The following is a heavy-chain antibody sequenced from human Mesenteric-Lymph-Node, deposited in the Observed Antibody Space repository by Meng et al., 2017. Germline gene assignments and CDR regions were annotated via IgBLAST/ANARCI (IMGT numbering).Heavy chain of an antibody. V-gene: IGHV3-48*03. CDR3: ARSKLRYFDWLSPFLDY. CDR2: ISSSGSTI. J-gene: IGHJ4*02. D-gene: IGHD3-9*01. CDR1: GFTFSSYE. Sequence: GESLKISCAASGFTFSSYEMSWVRQAPGKGLEWVSYISSSGSTIYYADSVKGRFTISRDNAKNSLYLQMNSLRAEDTAVYYCARSKLRYFDWLSPFLDYWGQGTLVTVSS.